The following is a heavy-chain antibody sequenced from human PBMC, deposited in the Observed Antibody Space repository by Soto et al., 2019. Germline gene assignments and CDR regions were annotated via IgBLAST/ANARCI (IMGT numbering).Heavy chain of an antibody. CDR1: GYTFTSYY. CDR3: AREGVNCSGGSCYSLDY. D-gene: IGHD2-15*01. CDR2: INPSGGST. Sequence: GASVKVSCKASGYTFTSYYMHWVRQAPGQGLEWMGIINPSGGSTSYAQKFQGRVTMTRDTSTSTVYMELSSLRSEDTAVYYCAREGVNCSGGSCYSLDYWGQGTLVTVSS. J-gene: IGHJ4*02. V-gene: IGHV1-46*03.